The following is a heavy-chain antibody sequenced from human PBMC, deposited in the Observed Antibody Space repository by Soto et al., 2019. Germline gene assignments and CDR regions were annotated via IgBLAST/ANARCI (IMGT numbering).Heavy chain of an antibody. Sequence: GSLRLSCAASGFTFSSYAMSWVRQAPGKGLEWVSAITGSGGRTYYADSVKGRFTISRDNSKNTLYLQMNSLRAEDTAVYYCAKGLTGAPYYGMDVWGQGTTVPVSS. CDR2: ITGSGGRT. CDR3: AKGLTGAPYYGMDV. J-gene: IGHJ6*02. D-gene: IGHD7-27*01. CDR1: GFTFSSYA. V-gene: IGHV3-23*01.